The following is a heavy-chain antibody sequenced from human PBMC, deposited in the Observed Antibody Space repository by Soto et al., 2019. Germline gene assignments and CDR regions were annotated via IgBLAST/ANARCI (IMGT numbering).Heavy chain of an antibody. CDR2: IYYSGST. V-gene: IGHV4-61*01. CDR3: ARVSYYDSSGYYPDVYYFDY. Sequence: SETLSLTCTVSGGSVSSGSYYWSWIRQPPGKGLEWIGYIYYSGSTNYNPSLKSRVTISVDTSKNQFSLKLSSVNAADTAVYYCARVSYYDSSGYYPDVYYFDYWGQGTLVTVSS. D-gene: IGHD3-22*01. CDR1: GGSVSSGSYY. J-gene: IGHJ4*02.